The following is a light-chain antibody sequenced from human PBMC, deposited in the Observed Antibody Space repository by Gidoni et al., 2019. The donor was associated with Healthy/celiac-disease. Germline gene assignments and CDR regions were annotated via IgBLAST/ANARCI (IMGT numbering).Light chain of an antibody. CDR2: GES. CDR1: QSVSSN. J-gene: IGKJ4*01. CDR3: QQYNNWPPLT. Sequence: EIVMTQFPATLSVSPGERATLSCRASQSVSSNLAWYQQKPGQAPRILIYGESTRATGIAARFSGSGCGREFTLTISSLQSEDFAVYYCQQYNNWPPLTFGGGTKVEIK. V-gene: IGKV3-15*01.